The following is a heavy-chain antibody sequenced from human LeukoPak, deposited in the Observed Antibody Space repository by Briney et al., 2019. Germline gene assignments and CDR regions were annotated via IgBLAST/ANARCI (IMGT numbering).Heavy chain of an antibody. CDR3: ARALGGNSDY. Sequence: GGTLRLSCAASGFTFSSYGMSWVRQAPGKGLEWVSSISNSGGSTYYADSVKGRFTISRDNSKNTLYLQMNSLRAEDTAVYYCARALGGNSDYWGQGTLVTVSS. CDR1: GFTFSSYG. D-gene: IGHD4-23*01. CDR2: ISNSGGST. J-gene: IGHJ4*02. V-gene: IGHV3-23*01.